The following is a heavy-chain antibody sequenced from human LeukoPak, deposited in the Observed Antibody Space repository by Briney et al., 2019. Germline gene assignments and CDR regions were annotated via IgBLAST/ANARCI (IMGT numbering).Heavy chain of an antibody. CDR2: ISYDGSNK. Sequence: GGSLRLSCAASGFTFSSYGMHWVRQAPGKGLEWASVISYDGSNKYYADSVKGRFTISRDNSKNTLYLQMNSLRAEDTAVYYCAVWFGTYYYYGMDVWGQGTTVTVSS. V-gene: IGHV3-30*03. D-gene: IGHD3-10*01. CDR3: AVWFGTYYYYGMDV. J-gene: IGHJ6*02. CDR1: GFTFSSYG.